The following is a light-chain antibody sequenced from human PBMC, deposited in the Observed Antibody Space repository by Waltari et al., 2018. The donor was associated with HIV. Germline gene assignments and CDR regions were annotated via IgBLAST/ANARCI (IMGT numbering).Light chain of an antibody. V-gene: IGLV8-61*01. CDR3: VLYMGSGLWV. Sequence: QTVVTQEPSFSVSPGGTVTLTCGLSSGPVSTSSYTSWYQQTPGQAPRTLIHSTNTRSSGVPDRFSGSIVGNKAALTITGAQADDESDYYCVLYMGSGLWVFGGGTKLTVL. CDR2: STN. CDR1: SGPVSTSSY. J-gene: IGLJ3*02.